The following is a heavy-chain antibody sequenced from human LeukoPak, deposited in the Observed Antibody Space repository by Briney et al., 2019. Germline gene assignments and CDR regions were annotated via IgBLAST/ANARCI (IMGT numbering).Heavy chain of an antibody. CDR2: ITSSSSTI. J-gene: IGHJ4*02. CDR3: AKDRPLNWGYYFDY. CDR1: GFTFSSSD. D-gene: IGHD7-27*01. V-gene: IGHV3-48*02. Sequence: GGSLRLSCAASGFTFSSSDMNWVRQAPGKGLEWVSYITSSSSTICYADSVKGRFTISRDNAKNSLYLQMNSLRDEDTAIYYCAKDRPLNWGYYFDYWGQGTLVTVSS.